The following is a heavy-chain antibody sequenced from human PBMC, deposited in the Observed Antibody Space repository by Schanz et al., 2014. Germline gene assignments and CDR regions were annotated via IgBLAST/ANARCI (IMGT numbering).Heavy chain of an antibody. D-gene: IGHD1-1*01. V-gene: IGHV3-13*01. CDR3: ARGTDWNLHY. CDR2: IGYLGDT. CDR1: GFTFSSYA. J-gene: IGHJ4*02. Sequence: VQLVESGGGVVQPGRSLRLSCGGSGFTFSSYAMHWVRQGTGKGLEWVSTIGYLGDTYYPDSVKGRFTVSRDSGQNSLYLQMNSLRAGDTAVYYCARGTDWNLHYWGQGALVTVSS.